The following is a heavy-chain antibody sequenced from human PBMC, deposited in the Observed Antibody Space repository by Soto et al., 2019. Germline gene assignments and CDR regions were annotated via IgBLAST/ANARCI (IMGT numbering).Heavy chain of an antibody. D-gene: IGHD4-4*01. CDR2: ISYRGST. CDR3: ARERAGLHFIDF. V-gene: IGHV4-31*03. Sequence: PSETLSLTCIVSSGSISGDGYHWSWIRQYPGKGLEWIGFISYRGSTSYNPALRSRIYMSVDTSQNQFSLKLSSVTAADTAVYYCARERAGLHFIDFWGQGNLVTVSS. CDR1: SGSISGDGYH. J-gene: IGHJ4*02.